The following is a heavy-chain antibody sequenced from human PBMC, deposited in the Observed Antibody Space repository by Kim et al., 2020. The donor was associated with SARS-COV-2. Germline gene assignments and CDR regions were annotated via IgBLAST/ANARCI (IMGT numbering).Heavy chain of an antibody. CDR3: AKDNTMTTWGRYYYGMDV. V-gene: IGHV3-23*02. Sequence: VRGRFTVSRDNSKNTLYLKMNSLRAVDTAIYYCAKDNTMTTWGRYYYGMDVWGQGTTVTVSS. J-gene: IGHJ6*02. D-gene: IGHD4-17*01.